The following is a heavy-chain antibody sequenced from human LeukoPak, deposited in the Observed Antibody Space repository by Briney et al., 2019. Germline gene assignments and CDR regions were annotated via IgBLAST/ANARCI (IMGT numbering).Heavy chain of an antibody. CDR2: IIPIFGTA. CDR1: GGTFISYA. D-gene: IGHD2-2*01. Sequence: GASVKVSCKASGGTFISYAISWVRQAPGQGLEWMGGIIPIFGTANYAQKFQGRVTITADESTSTAYMELSSLRSEDTAVYYCARETPSDCSSTSCPIQHYYYYGMDVWGQGTTVTVSS. V-gene: IGHV1-69*13. J-gene: IGHJ6*02. CDR3: ARETPSDCSSTSCPIQHYYYYGMDV.